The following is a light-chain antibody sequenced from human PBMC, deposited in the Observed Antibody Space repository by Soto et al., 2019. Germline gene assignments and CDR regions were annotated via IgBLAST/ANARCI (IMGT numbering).Light chain of an antibody. V-gene: IGLV2-23*01. Sequence: QSVLTQPASVSGSPGQSITISCTGTSSDVGSYNLVSWYQQHPGKAPKLMIYEANTRPSGVSDRFSGSKSGNTASLTISGLQAEDEAEYFCSSYAGYSTSVVFGGGTKLTVL. CDR2: EAN. J-gene: IGLJ2*01. CDR3: SSYAGYSTSVV. CDR1: SSDVGSYNL.